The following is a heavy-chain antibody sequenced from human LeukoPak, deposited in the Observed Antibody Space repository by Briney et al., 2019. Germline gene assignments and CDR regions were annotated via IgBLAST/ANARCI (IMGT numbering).Heavy chain of an antibody. CDR1: GGSIGVSDYF. CDR3: ARGRSHRVVVVAATFDY. CDR2: LSSSGNT. J-gene: IGHJ4*02. Sequence: SETLSLTCTVSGGSIGVSDYFWDWIRQPPGKGLEWIGSLSSSGNTFYNPSLRSRATLSLDTSENEFSLILSFVTAADTAVYYCARGRSHRVVVVAATFDYWGQGTLVTVSS. V-gene: IGHV4-39*07. D-gene: IGHD2-15*01.